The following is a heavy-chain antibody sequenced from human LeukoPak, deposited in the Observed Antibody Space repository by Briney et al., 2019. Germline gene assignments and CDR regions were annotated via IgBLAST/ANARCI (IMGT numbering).Heavy chain of an antibody. CDR2: TNPNSGGT. CDR1: GYTFTGYF. CDR3: ARGGSTIFGVVIEDWFDP. J-gene: IGHJ5*02. V-gene: IGHV1-2*02. Sequence: ASVKVSCKASGYTFTGYFMHWVRQAPGQGLEWMGWTNPNSGGTNYAQKFQGRVTMTRDTSITTAHMELSRLRSDDTAVYYCARGGSTIFGVVIEDWFDPWGQGTLVTVSS. D-gene: IGHD3-3*01.